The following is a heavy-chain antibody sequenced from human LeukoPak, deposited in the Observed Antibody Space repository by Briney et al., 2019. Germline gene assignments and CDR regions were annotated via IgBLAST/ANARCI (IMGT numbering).Heavy chain of an antibody. Sequence: ASVKVSCKASGYTFTGYYMHWVRQAPGQGLGWVGWINPNSGGTNYAQKFQGWVTMTRDTSISTAYMELSRLRSDDTAVYYCARGGRSVVVTPLYYFDYWGQGTLVTVSS. V-gene: IGHV1-2*04. CDR2: INPNSGGT. J-gene: IGHJ4*02. CDR3: ARGGRSVVVTPLYYFDY. CDR1: GYTFTGYY. D-gene: IGHD3-22*01.